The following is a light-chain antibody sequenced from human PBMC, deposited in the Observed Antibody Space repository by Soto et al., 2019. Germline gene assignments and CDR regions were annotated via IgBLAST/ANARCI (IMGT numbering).Light chain of an antibody. CDR2: DAS. Sequence: EFVLSQSPGTLSLSPGGRASVSFRGSQTVRNNYLAWYQQKPGQAPRLLIYDASSRATGIPDRFSGGGSGTDFTLTISRLEPEDFAVYYCQQFSSYPLTFGGGTKVDI. J-gene: IGKJ4*01. V-gene: IGKV3-20*01. CDR1: QTVRNNY. CDR3: QQFSSYPLT.